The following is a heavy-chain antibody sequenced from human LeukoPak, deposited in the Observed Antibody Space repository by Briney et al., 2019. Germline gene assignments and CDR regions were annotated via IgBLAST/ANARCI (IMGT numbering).Heavy chain of an antibody. D-gene: IGHD2-15*01. J-gene: IGHJ5*02. Sequence: SETLSLTCTVSGFSISSDYYWGWIRQPPGKGLEWIGSIYYSGSTYYNPSLKSRVTISVDTSKNQFSLKLSSVTAADTAVYYCARHVLSWGQGTLVTVSS. V-gene: IGHV4-38-2*02. CDR3: ARHVLS. CDR1: GFSISSDYY. CDR2: IYYSGST.